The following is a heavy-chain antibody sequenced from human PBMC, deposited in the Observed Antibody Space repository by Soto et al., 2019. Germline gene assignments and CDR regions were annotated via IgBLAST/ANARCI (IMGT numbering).Heavy chain of an antibody. J-gene: IGHJ5*02. CDR2: ISSSSSYI. V-gene: IGHV3-21*01. CDR3: ARDPYFGVVIASWFDP. Sequence: GGPLRLSCAASGFTFSSYSMNWVRQAPGKGLEWVSSISSSSSYIYYADSVKGRFTISRDNAKNSLYLQMNSLRAEDTAVYYCARDPYFGVVIASWFDPWGQGTLVTVSS. CDR1: GFTFSSYS. D-gene: IGHD3-3*01.